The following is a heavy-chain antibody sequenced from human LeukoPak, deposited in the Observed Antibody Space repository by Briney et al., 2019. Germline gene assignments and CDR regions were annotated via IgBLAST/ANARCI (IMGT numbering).Heavy chain of an antibody. Sequence: ASVKVSCKASGYTFTSYDINWERQATGQGLEWMGWMNPNSGNTGYAQKFQGRVTITRNTSISTAYMELSSLRSEDTAVYYCARGYYDILTGPCEPWGQGTLVTVSS. D-gene: IGHD3-9*01. CDR3: ARGYYDILTGPCEP. CDR1: GYTFTSYD. CDR2: MNPNSGNT. V-gene: IGHV1-8*03. J-gene: IGHJ5*02.